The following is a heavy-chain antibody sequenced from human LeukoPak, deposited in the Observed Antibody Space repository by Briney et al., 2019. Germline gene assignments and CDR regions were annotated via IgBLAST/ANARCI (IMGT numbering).Heavy chain of an antibody. J-gene: IGHJ5*02. CDR3: TSKPESGSYLYP. CDR2: IRSKAYGGTT. D-gene: IGHD1-26*01. Sequence: GGSLRLSCTASGFTFGDYAMSWFRQAPGKGLEWVGFIRSKAYGGTTEYAASVKGRFTISRDDSKSIAYLQMNSLKTEDTAAYYCTSKPESGSYLYPWGQGTLVTVSS. CDR1: GFTFGDYA. V-gene: IGHV3-49*03.